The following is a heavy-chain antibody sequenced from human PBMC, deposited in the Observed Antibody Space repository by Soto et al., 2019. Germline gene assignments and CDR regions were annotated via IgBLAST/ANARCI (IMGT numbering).Heavy chain of an antibody. J-gene: IGHJ5*02. Sequence: QVQLVQSGAEVKKPGSSVKVSCKASGGTFSSYAISWVRQAPGQGLEWMGGIIPIFGTANYAQKFQGRVTITADEPTSTAYRELSSLRSEDTAVYYCARDPPRTVLLGWFDPWGQGPLATVSS. D-gene: IGHD3-10*01. CDR1: GGTFSSYA. V-gene: IGHV1-69*01. CDR2: IIPIFGTA. CDR3: ARDPPRTVLLGWFDP.